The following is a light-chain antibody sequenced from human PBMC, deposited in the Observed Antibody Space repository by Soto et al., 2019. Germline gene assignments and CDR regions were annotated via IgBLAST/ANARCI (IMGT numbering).Light chain of an antibody. CDR3: SSYAGSNNYV. CDR1: SSDVGNYNY. CDR2: EVF. Sequence: QSVLNQPPSASGSPGQSVTISCTGTSSDVGNYNYVSWYQQHPGKAPKLMIYEVFKRPSGVPDRFSGSKSGNTASLTVSGLQAEDEADYYCSSYAGSNNYVFGTGTKVTVL. V-gene: IGLV2-8*01. J-gene: IGLJ1*01.